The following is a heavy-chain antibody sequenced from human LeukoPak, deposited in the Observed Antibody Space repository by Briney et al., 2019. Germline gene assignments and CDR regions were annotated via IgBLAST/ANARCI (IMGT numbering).Heavy chain of an antibody. V-gene: IGHV3-21*01. CDR2: ISSSSSYI. J-gene: IGHJ5*02. CDR3: ARMVVPAADNWFDP. CDR1: GFTFSSYA. D-gene: IGHD2-2*01. Sequence: GGSLRLSCAASGFTFSSYAMSWVRQAPGKGLEWVSSISSSSSYIYYADSVKGRFTISRDNAKNSLYLQMNSLRAEDTAVYYCARMVVPAADNWFDPWGQGTLVTVSS.